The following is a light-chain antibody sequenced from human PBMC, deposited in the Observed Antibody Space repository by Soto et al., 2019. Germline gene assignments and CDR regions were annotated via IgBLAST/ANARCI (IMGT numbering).Light chain of an antibody. Sequence: EIRMTQSPATLSVSPGERATLSCRASQSVSSNLAWYQQKPGQPPRLLIYDASARATGISARFSGSGSGTDFTLTISSLQSEDSALYHCQQYNKWPVTFGGGTKVEIK. J-gene: IGKJ4*01. CDR3: QQYNKWPVT. V-gene: IGKV3-15*01. CDR2: DAS. CDR1: QSVSSN.